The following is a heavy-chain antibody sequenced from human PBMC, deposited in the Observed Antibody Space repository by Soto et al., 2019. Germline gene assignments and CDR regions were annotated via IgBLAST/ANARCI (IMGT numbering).Heavy chain of an antibody. CDR1: GCTFSSYA. Sequence: XGSLILSCAAAGCTFSSYAMSWVRQAPGKGLEWVSAISGSGGSTYYADSVKGRFTISRDNSKNTLYLQMNSLRAEDTAVYYCATRGGAAGPYTKYYFDYSGQGALVTVSS. J-gene: IGHJ4*02. D-gene: IGHD6-13*01. CDR3: ATRGGAAGPYTKYYFDY. V-gene: IGHV3-23*01. CDR2: ISGSGGST.